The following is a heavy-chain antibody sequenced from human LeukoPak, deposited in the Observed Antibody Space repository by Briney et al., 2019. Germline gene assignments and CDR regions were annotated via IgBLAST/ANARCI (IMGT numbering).Heavy chain of an antibody. CDR3: ARSYYDFWSGYYYYFDY. CDR1: GGSISSYY. CDR2: IYYSGST. D-gene: IGHD3-3*01. Sequence: SETLSLTCTVSGGSISSYYWSWIRQPPGKGLEWIGYIYYSGSTNYNPSLKSRVTISVDTSKNQFSLKLSSVTAADTVVYYCARSYYDFWSGYYYYFDYWGQGTLVTVSS. J-gene: IGHJ4*02. V-gene: IGHV4-59*08.